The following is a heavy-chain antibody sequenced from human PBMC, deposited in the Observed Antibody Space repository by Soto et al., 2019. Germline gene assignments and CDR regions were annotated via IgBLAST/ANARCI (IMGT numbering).Heavy chain of an antibody. D-gene: IGHD3-10*01. J-gene: IGHJ4*02. CDR1: GYTFTSYG. Sequence: QVQLVQSGAEVKKPGASVKVSCKASGYTFTSYGISWVRQAPGQGLEWMGWISAYNGNTNYAQKLQGRVTMTTDTSTSTANMGLRGLRSDDTAVYYCARGLRGGVRGVSYFDYWGQGTLVTVSS. CDR2: ISAYNGNT. CDR3: ARGLRGGVRGVSYFDY. V-gene: IGHV1-18*01.